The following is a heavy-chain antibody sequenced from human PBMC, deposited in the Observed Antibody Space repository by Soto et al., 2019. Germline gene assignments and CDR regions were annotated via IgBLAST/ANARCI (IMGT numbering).Heavy chain of an antibody. CDR2: IKQDGSEK. V-gene: IGHV3-7*03. J-gene: IGHJ3*02. D-gene: IGHD5-18*01. Sequence: GGSLRLSCAASGFTFSSYWMSWVRQAPGKGLEWVANIKQDGSEKYYVDSVKGRFTISRDNAKNSLYLQMNSLRAEDTAVYYCARDRGYSNGYDAFDIWGQGTMVTVSS. CDR3: ARDRGYSNGYDAFDI. CDR1: GFTFSSYW.